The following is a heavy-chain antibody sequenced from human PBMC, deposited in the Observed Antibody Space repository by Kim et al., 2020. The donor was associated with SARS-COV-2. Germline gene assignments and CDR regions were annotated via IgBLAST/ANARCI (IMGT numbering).Heavy chain of an antibody. CDR1: GYTFTSYD. Sequence: ASVKVSCKASGYTFTSYDINWVRQATGQGLEWMGWMNPNSGNTGYAQKFQGRVTMTRNTSISTAYMELSSLRSEDTAVYYCARGWEAVAGPFVDYWGQGTLVTVSS. CDR2: MNPNSGNT. D-gene: IGHD6-19*01. J-gene: IGHJ4*02. V-gene: IGHV1-8*01. CDR3: ARGWEAVAGPFVDY.